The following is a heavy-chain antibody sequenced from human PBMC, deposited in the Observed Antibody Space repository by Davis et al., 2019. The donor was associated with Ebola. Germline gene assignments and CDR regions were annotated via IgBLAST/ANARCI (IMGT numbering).Heavy chain of an antibody. CDR1: GYSFTDDG. D-gene: IGHD3-3*01. CDR2: MNPNSGNT. CDR3: ARKYYDFWSGYPDYYYGMDV. J-gene: IGHJ6*02. Sequence: ASVKVSCKASGYSFTDDGISWVRQATGQGLEWMGWMNPNSGNTGYAQKFQGRVTMTRNTSISTAYMELRSLRSDDTAVYYCARKYYDFWSGYPDYYYGMDVWGQGTTVTVSS. V-gene: IGHV1-8*01.